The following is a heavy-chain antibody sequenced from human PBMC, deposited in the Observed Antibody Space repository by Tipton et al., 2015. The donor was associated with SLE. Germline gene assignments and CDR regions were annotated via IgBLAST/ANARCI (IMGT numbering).Heavy chain of an antibody. CDR2: IKNKGDRT. Sequence: GSLRLSCAASGFIFSSYGMHWVRQAPGKGLEYVSGIKNKGDRTYYTNSVRDRFTISRDNSKNTLYLQMGSLRTEDMAVYYCARGGFGGALRCDMDVWGQGTTLTVSS. J-gene: IGHJ6*02. D-gene: IGHD3-3*01. CDR1: GFIFSSYG. V-gene: IGHV3-64*01. CDR3: ARGGFGGALRCDMDV.